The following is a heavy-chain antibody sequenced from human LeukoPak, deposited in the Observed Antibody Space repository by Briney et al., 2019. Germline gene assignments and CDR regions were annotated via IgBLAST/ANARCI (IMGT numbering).Heavy chain of an antibody. CDR3: ARERYYDSSGYTSRFDY. CDR2: IYYSGST. Sequence: SSETLSLTCTVSGGSVSSGSYYWSWIRQPPGKGLEWIGYIYYSGSTNYNPSLKSRVTISVDTSKNQFSLKLSSVTAADTAVYYCARERYYDSSGYTSRFDYWGQGTLVTVSS. CDR1: GGSVSSGSYY. V-gene: IGHV4-61*01. D-gene: IGHD3-22*01. J-gene: IGHJ4*02.